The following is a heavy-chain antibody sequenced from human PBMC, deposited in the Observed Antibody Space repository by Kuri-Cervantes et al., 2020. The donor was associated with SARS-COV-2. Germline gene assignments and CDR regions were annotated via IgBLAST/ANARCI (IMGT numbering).Heavy chain of an antibody. Sequence: SETLSLTCAASGGSISSGGYSWSWIRQPPGKGLEWIGYIYHSGSTYYNPSLKSRVTLSVDRSKNQFSLKLSSVTAADTAVYYCAREIADCSSTSCYSRFDPWGQGTLVTVSS. D-gene: IGHD2-2*02. CDR1: GGSISSGGYS. CDR2: IYHSGST. V-gene: IGHV4-30-2*01. J-gene: IGHJ5*02. CDR3: AREIADCSSTSCYSRFDP.